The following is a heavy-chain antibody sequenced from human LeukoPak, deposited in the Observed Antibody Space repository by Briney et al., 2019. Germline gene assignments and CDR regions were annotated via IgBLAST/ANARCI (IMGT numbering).Heavy chain of an antibody. CDR3: AREGGFYRPLDY. Sequence: SETLSLTCGVSGGSVASTNWWTWVRQPPGKGLEWIGEVHLDGRTNYNPSLKSRLTMSVDLSENHISPKLTSVTAADTAVYYCAREGGFYRPLDYSGQGTLVTVSS. J-gene: IGHJ4*02. V-gene: IGHV4-4*02. CDR1: GGSVASTNW. CDR2: VHLDGRT. D-gene: IGHD3-3*01.